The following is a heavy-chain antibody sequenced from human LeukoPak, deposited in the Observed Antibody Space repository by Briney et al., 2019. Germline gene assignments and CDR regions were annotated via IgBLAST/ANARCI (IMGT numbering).Heavy chain of an antibody. Sequence: GGSLRLSCEASGFTFDDYAMHWVRQAPGKGLEWVSGISWNSGSKGYADSVKGRFTISRDNAKNSLYMQMNSLRAEDTALYYCAKDNYSGSYYPLDYWGQGTLVTVSS. J-gene: IGHJ4*02. CDR2: ISWNSGSK. D-gene: IGHD1-26*01. CDR1: GFTFDDYA. V-gene: IGHV3-9*01. CDR3: AKDNYSGSYYPLDY.